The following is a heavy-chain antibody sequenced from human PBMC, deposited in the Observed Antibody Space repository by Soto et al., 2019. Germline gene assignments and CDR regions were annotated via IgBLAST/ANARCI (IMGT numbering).Heavy chain of an antibody. Sequence: GASVKVSCKASGGTFSSYSISWVRQAPGQGLERMGGIIPIFGTANYAQKFQGRVTITADESTSTAYMELSSLRSEDTAVYYCARVRVTIFGVVTLYYYYGMDVWGQGTTVTVSS. CDR1: GGTFSSYS. CDR2: IIPIFGTA. CDR3: ARVRVTIFGVVTLYYYYGMDV. J-gene: IGHJ6*02. V-gene: IGHV1-69*13. D-gene: IGHD3-3*01.